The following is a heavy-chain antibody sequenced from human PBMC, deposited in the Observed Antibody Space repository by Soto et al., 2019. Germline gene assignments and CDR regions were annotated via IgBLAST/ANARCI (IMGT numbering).Heavy chain of an antibody. D-gene: IGHD4-17*01. CDR1: GFTFSSYA. V-gene: IGHV3-23*01. CDR3: AADLMTTVISFDY. J-gene: IGHJ4*02. CDR2: ISGSGGST. Sequence: PGGSLRLSCAASGFTFSSYAMSWVRQAPGKGLEWVSAISGSGGSTYYADSVKGRFTISRDNSKNTLYLQMNSLRAEDAAVYYCAADLMTTVISFDYWGQGTLVTVSS.